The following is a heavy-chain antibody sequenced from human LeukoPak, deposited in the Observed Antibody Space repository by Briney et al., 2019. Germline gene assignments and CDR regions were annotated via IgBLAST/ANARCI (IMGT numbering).Heavy chain of an antibody. CDR3: ASRPYYGSGSYYPYYYYGMDV. Sequence: GGSLRLSCAASGFTVSSNYMSWVRQAPGKGLEWVSVIYSGGSTYYADSVKDRFTISRDNSKNTLYLQMNSLRAEDTAVYYCASRPYYGSGSYYPYYYYGMDVWGQGTTVTVSS. CDR1: GFTVSSNY. CDR2: IYSGGST. V-gene: IGHV3-66*01. J-gene: IGHJ6*02. D-gene: IGHD3-10*01.